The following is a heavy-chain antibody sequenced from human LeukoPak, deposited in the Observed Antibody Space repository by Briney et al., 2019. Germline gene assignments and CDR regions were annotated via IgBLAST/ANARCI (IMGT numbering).Heavy chain of an antibody. Sequence: NPSETLSLTCTVSGGSVSSESYHWRWIRQPPGKGLGWIAYIFNSGSSNYNPSLKSRVTISVDTSKNQFSLKLNSVTAADTAQYHCARGVGGVREGFDVWGQGTMVTVSS. D-gene: IGHD3-16*01. CDR3: ARGVGGVREGFDV. J-gene: IGHJ3*01. V-gene: IGHV4-61*01. CDR1: GGSVSSESYH. CDR2: IFNSGSS.